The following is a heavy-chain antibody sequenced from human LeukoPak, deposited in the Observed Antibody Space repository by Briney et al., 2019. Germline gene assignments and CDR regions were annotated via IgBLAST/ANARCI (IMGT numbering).Heavy chain of an antibody. D-gene: IGHD1-26*01. V-gene: IGHV3-30*07. CDR1: GFTFSSYA. J-gene: IGHJ4*02. Sequence: QSGGSLRLSCAASGFTFSSYAMHWVRQAPGKGLEWVAVISYDGSNKYYADSVKGRFTISRDNSKNTLYLQMNSLRAEDTAVYYCARRTYSGTYYYFDYWGQGTLVTVSS. CDR2: ISYDGSNK. CDR3: ARRTYSGTYYYFDY.